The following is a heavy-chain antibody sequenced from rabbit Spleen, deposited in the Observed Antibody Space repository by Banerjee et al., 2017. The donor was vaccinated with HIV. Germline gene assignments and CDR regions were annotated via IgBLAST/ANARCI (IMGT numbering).Heavy chain of an antibody. Sequence: QLEESAGGLVQPGGSLKLSCKASGFTLSSYYMNWVRQAPGKGLEWIGYIDPVFGITYYANWVNGRFSISRENAQNTVFLQMTSLTAADTATYFCARADGGTAGPYSYVNLWGPGTLVTVS. CDR1: GFTLSSYY. D-gene: IGHD3-3*01. CDR2: IDPVFGIT. V-gene: IGHV1S7*01. J-gene: IGHJ4*01. CDR3: ARADGGTAGPYSYVNL.